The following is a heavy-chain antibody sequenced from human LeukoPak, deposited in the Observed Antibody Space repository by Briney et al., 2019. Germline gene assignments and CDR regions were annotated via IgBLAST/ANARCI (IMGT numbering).Heavy chain of an antibody. J-gene: IGHJ4*02. CDR1: GGSISSYY. Sequence: SETLSLTCTVSGGSISSYYWSWIRQPPGKGLEWIGYIYYSGSTKYNPSLKSRVTISVDTSKNQFSLKLSSVTAADTAVYYCARERSARHFDYWGQGTLVTVSS. D-gene: IGHD6-6*01. CDR2: IYYSGST. V-gene: IGHV4-59*12. CDR3: ARERSARHFDY.